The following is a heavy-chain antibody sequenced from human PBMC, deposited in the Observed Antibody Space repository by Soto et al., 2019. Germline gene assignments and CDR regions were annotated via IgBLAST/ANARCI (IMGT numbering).Heavy chain of an antibody. CDR2: ISGSGGST. CDR1: GFTFSSYA. V-gene: IGHV3-23*01. CDR3: AKDTYYYDSSGYYPRY. D-gene: IGHD3-22*01. Sequence: QAGGSLRLSCAASGFTFSSYAMSWVRQAPGKGLEWVSAISGSGGSTYYADSVKGRFTISRDNSKNTLYLQMNSLRAEDTAVYYCAKDTYYYDSSGYYPRYWGQGTLVTVSS. J-gene: IGHJ4*02.